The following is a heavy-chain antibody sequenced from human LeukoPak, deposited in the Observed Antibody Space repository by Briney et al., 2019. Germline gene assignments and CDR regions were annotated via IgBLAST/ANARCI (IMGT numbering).Heavy chain of an antibody. Sequence: SETLSLTCTVSGGSISSGGYYWSWIRQHPGKGLEWIGYIYYSGSTYYNPSLKSRVTISVDTSKNQFSLKLISVTAADTAVYYCARLKYYYDSSGYLLFDYWGQGTLVTVSS. CDR2: IYYSGST. CDR3: ARLKYYYDSSGYLLFDY. V-gene: IGHV4-31*03. J-gene: IGHJ4*02. CDR1: GGSISSGGYY. D-gene: IGHD3-22*01.